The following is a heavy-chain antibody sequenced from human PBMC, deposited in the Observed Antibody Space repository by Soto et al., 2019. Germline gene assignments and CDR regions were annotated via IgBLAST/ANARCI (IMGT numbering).Heavy chain of an antibody. CDR2: ISAYNGNT. V-gene: IGHV1-18*01. Sequence: QVQLVQSGAEVKKPGASVKVSCKASGYTFTSYGISWVRQAPGQGLEWMGWISAYNGNTNYAQKLQGRVTMTTDTXTXTAYMELRSLRSDDTAVYYCARENYGDYVPQNAFDIWGQGTMVTVSS. D-gene: IGHD4-17*01. CDR3: ARENYGDYVPQNAFDI. CDR1: GYTFTSYG. J-gene: IGHJ3*02.